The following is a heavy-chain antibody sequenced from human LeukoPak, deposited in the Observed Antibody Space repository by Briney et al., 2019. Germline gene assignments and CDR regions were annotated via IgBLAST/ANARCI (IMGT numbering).Heavy chain of an antibody. J-gene: IGHJ3*02. CDR3: ARDGIAAAGYPGGAFDI. CDR1: GFTFSSYG. V-gene: IGHV3-33*01. CDR2: IWYDGSNK. D-gene: IGHD6-13*01. Sequence: PGRSLRLSCAASGFTFSSYGMHWVRQAPGKGLEWVAVIWYDGSNKYYADSVKGRFTISRDNSKNTLYLQMNSLRAEDTAAYYCARDGIAAAGYPGGAFDIWGQGTMVTVSS.